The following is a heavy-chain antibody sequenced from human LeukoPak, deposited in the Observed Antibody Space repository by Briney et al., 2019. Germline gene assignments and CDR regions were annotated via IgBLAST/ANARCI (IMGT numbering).Heavy chain of an antibody. D-gene: IGHD3-16*01. J-gene: IGHJ4*02. CDR3: ARGGEYNNDY. CDR1: GFTFSTYN. V-gene: IGHV3-21*01. Sequence: RGSLRLSCAASGFTFSTYNMNWVRQAPGKGLEWVSSIKSRDTYMYYADSVKGRFTISRDNAKNSLYLQMNSLRAEDTAVYYCARGGEYNNDYWGQGTLVTVSS. CDR2: IKSRDTYM.